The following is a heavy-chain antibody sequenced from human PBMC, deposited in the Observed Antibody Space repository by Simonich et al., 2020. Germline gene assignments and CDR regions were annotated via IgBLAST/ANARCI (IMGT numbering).Heavy chain of an antibody. V-gene: IGHV3-33*01. CDR2: KWYDGSNK. D-gene: IGHD2-15*01. Sequence: QVQLVESGGGVVQPGRSLRLSCAASGFTVSSYGMHWVRQAPGKGLEGVAVKWYDGSNKYYADSVKGRFTISSDNSKNTLYLQMNILRAEDTAVYYCARDRYCSGGSCYYFDYWGQGTLVTVSS. J-gene: IGHJ4*02. CDR3: ARDRYCSGGSCYYFDY. CDR1: GFTVSSYG.